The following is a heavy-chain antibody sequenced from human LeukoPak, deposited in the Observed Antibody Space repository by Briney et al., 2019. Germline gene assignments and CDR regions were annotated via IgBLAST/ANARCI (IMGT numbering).Heavy chain of an antibody. D-gene: IGHD3-22*01. CDR3: ARVPASGWDYYDSSGTGGAFDI. CDR2: IWYDGSNK. Sequence: GGSLRLSCAASGFTFSSYGMHWVRQAPGKGLEWVAVIWYDGSNKYYADSVKGRFTIPRDNSKNTLYLQMNSLRAEDTAVYYCARVPASGWDYYDSSGTGGAFDIWGQGTMVTVSS. V-gene: IGHV3-33*01. CDR1: GFTFSSYG. J-gene: IGHJ3*02.